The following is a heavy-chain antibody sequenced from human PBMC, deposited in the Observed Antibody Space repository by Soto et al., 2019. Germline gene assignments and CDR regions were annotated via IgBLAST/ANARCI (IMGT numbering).Heavy chain of an antibody. CDR2: IYSGGST. V-gene: IGHV3-53*04. CDR3: ARDRGYCSSTSCYGWFDP. CDR1: GFTVSSNY. D-gene: IGHD2-2*01. J-gene: IGHJ5*02. Sequence: GGSLRLSCAASGFTVSSNYMSWVRQAPGKGLEWVSVIYSGGSTYYADSVKGRFTISRHNSKNTLYLQMNSLRAEDTAVYYCARDRGYCSSTSCYGWFDPWGQGTLVTVSS.